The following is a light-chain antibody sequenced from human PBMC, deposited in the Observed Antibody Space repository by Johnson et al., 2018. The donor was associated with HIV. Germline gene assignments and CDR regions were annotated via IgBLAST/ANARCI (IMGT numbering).Light chain of an antibody. CDR1: SSNIGNNY. CDR2: DNN. V-gene: IGLV1-51*01. CDR3: GTWASSLSAEV. Sequence: QSVLTQPPSVSAAPGQKVTISCSGSSSNIGNNYLSWYQHLPGTAPRLLIYDNNKRPSGIPDRFSGSKSGTSATLGITGLQTGDEADYYCGTWASSLSAEVFGTGTKVTVL. J-gene: IGLJ1*01.